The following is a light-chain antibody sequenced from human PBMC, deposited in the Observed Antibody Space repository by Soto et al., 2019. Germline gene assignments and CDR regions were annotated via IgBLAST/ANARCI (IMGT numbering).Light chain of an antibody. J-gene: IGLJ1*01. V-gene: IGLV1-40*01. CDR3: QSYDSSLSALYV. CDR1: SSNIGAGYD. Sequence: QSVLTQPPSVSGAPGQRVTISCTGSSSNIGAGYDVHWYQQLPGTAPKLLIYGNSNRPSGVPDRFSGSKSGTSASLAITGLQAEDEADYYCQSYDSSLSALYVFGTGTK. CDR2: GNS.